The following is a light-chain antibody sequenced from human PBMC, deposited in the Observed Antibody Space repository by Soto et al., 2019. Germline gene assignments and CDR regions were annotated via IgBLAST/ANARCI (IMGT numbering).Light chain of an antibody. CDR3: QQYGSSRT. Sequence: IVLTQSPATLSLSPGERATLSCRASQSLINFVAWYQHKPGQPPRLLIYDASKRATGIPTRFSGSGSGTDFTLTIIRLEPEDFAVYYCQQYGSSRTFGQGTKVDIK. V-gene: IGKV3-20*01. CDR2: DAS. J-gene: IGKJ1*01. CDR1: QSLINF.